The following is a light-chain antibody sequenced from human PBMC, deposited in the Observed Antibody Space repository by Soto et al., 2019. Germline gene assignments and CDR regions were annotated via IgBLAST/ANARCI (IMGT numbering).Light chain of an antibody. J-gene: IGLJ3*02. CDR1: SGDVGGYNF. CDR3: CSYGGSYTWV. Sequence: QSALTQPRSVSGSPGQSVTISCTGASGDVGGYNFVSWYQQHPGKAPTLMIFDVSQPPSGVPDRFSGSKSGNTASLTISGLQAEDEADYYCCSYGGSYTWVFGGGTKLTVL. V-gene: IGLV2-11*01. CDR2: DVS.